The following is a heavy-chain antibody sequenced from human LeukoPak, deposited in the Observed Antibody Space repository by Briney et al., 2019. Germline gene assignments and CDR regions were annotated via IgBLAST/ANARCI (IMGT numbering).Heavy chain of an antibody. Sequence: PGGSLRLSCAASGFTFSGSAMPWVRQASGKGLEWVGRIRSKANSYATAYAASVKGRFTISRDDSKNTAYLQMNSLKTEDTAVYYCTRPTYYYDSSGYYPTGNWFDPWGQGTLVTVSS. D-gene: IGHD3-22*01. V-gene: IGHV3-73*01. CDR1: GFTFSGSA. CDR3: TRPTYYYDSSGYYPTGNWFDP. J-gene: IGHJ5*02. CDR2: IRSKANSYAT.